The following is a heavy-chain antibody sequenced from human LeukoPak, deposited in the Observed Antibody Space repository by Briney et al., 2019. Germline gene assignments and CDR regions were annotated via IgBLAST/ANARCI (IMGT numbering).Heavy chain of an antibody. V-gene: IGHV3-30*02. CDR2: IRYDGSNK. D-gene: IGHD6-13*01. CDR3: ARGEDSSSWYPAYYFDY. CDR1: GFTFSSYG. Sequence: GGSLRLSCAASGFTFSSYGMHWVRQAPGKGLEWVAFIRYDGSNKYYADSVKGRFTISRDNSKNSLYLQMNSLRAEDTAVYYCARGEDSSSWYPAYYFDYWGQGTLVTVSS. J-gene: IGHJ4*02.